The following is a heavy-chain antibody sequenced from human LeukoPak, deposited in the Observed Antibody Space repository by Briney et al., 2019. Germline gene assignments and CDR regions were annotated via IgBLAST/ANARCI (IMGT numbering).Heavy chain of an antibody. D-gene: IGHD3-22*01. J-gene: IGHJ6*02. Sequence: PGGSLRLSCAASGFTFSSYAMHWVRQAPGKGLERVAVISYDGSNKYYADSVKGRFTISRDNSKNTLYLQMNSLRAEDTAVYYCARGNTYYYDSSGYYPWDYYYGMDVWGQGTTVTVSS. CDR1: GFTFSSYA. CDR2: ISYDGSNK. V-gene: IGHV3-30-3*01. CDR3: ARGNTYYYDSSGYYPWDYYYGMDV.